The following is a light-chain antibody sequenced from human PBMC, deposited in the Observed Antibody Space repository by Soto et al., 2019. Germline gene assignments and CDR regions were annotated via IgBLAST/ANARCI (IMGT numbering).Light chain of an antibody. J-gene: IGKJ3*01. CDR1: QGISSW. CDR2: AAS. CDR3: LQANSFPFT. V-gene: IGKV1-12*01. Sequence: DIQMTQSPSSASASVGDRVTITCRASQGISSWLAWYQQKPGKAPKLLIYAASSLQSGVPASFSRSGSGTDFTPIISSLQPEDSATYYCLQANSFPFTFGPGTKVDIK.